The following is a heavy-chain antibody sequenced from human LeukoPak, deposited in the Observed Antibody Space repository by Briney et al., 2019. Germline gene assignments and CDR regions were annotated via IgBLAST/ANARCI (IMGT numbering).Heavy chain of an antibody. J-gene: IGHJ4*02. CDR2: INHSGST. V-gene: IGHV4-34*01. CDR3: ARVNTGSSWYQVQPPER. CDR1: GGSFSGYY. Sequence: SETLSLTCAVYGGSFSGYYWSWIRQPPGKGLEWIGEINHSGSTNYNPSLKSRVTISVDTSKNQFSLKLSSVTAADTAVYYCARVNTGSSWYQVQPPERWGQGTLVTVSS. D-gene: IGHD6-13*01.